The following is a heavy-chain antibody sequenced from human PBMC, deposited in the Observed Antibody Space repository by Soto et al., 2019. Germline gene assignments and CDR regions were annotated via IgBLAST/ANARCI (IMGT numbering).Heavy chain of an antibody. CDR1: GGTFSSYT. D-gene: IGHD5-12*01. Sequence: QVQLVQSGAEVKKPGSSVKVSCKASGGTFSSYTISWVRQAPGQGLEWMGRIIPILGIANYAQKFQGRVTTTANKSTSTAYMELSSMRSEDTAVYYCARNVYSGYLGYLDYWGQGTLVTVSS. V-gene: IGHV1-69*02. CDR3: ARNVYSGYLGYLDY. J-gene: IGHJ4*02. CDR2: IIPILGIA.